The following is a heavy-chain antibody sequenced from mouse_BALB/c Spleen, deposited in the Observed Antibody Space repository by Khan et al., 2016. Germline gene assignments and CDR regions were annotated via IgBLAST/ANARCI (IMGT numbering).Heavy chain of an antibody. CDR3: GINWDEDAY. D-gene: IGHD4-1*02. J-gene: IGHJ3*01. CDR1: GYSITSDYA. Sequence: EVQLQESGPGLVKPSQSLSLTCTVTGYSITSDYAWNWNRQFPGNKLEWMGYISYSGSTSYNPSLKGRISITRDTSTNQFFLQLNSVTTEDTATYDCGINWDEDAYWGQGTLVTVSA. CDR2: ISYSGST. V-gene: IGHV3-2*02.